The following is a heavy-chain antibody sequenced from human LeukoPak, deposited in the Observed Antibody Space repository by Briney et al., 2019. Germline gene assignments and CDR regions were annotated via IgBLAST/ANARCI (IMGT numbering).Heavy chain of an antibody. CDR3: ARGLSCSSTSCSRFNWFDA. CDR2: IHHSGST. V-gene: IGHV4-30-2*01. D-gene: IGHD2-2*01. J-gene: IGHJ5*02. CDR1: GGSISDGDDY. Sequence: TLSLTCTVSGGSISDGDDYWSWIRQPPGKGLEWIGYIHHSGSTYYAPSLKSRVTISQDHSKNQFSLILNSVTAADTAVYYCARGLSCSSTSCSRFNWFDAWGQGTLVTVSS.